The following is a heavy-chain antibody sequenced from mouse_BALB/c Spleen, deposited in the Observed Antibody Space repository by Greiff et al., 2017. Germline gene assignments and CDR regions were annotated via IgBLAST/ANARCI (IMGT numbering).Heavy chain of an antibody. CDR1: GFSLTSYD. CDR3: VRGDYGNYFAY. J-gene: IGHJ3*01. CDR2: IWTGGGT. Sequence: VQVVESGPGLVAPSQSLSITCTVSGFSLTSYDISWIRQPPGKGLEWLGVIWTGGGTNYNSAFMSRLSISKDNSKSQVFLKMNSLQTDDTAIYYCVRGDYGNYFAYWGQGTLVTVSA. D-gene: IGHD2-1*01. V-gene: IGHV2-9-2*01.